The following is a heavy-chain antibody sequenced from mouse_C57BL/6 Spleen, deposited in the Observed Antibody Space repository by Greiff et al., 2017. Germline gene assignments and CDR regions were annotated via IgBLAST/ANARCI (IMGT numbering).Heavy chain of an antibody. V-gene: IGHV1-69*01. CDR1: GYTFTSYW. Sequence: QVQLQQPGAELVLPGASVKLSCKASGYTFTSYWMHWVKQRPGQGLEWIGEIDPSDSYTNYNQKFKGKSTLTVDKSSSTAYMQLSSLTSEDSAVYYCAMGGTTEVASHFDYWGQGTTLTVSS. D-gene: IGHD1-1*01. CDR3: AMGGTTEVASHFDY. CDR2: IDPSDSYT. J-gene: IGHJ2*01.